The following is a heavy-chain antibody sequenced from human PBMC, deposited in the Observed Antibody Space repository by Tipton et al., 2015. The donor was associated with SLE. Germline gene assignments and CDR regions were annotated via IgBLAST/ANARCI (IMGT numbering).Heavy chain of an antibody. Sequence: QLVQSGVEVKKPGASVKVSCKASGYTFVSYGINWVRQAPGQGLEWMGWISTYNGNTNYAQKLQGRVTVTTDTSTSTAYLELRSLRSDDTAVYYCVSHYYGSVNYYRSDQNHFYYYGMDVWGQGTTVTVSS. CDR3: VSHYYGSVNYYRSDQNHFYYYGMDV. V-gene: IGHV1-18*01. CDR2: ISTYNGNT. D-gene: IGHD3-10*01. CDR1: GYTFVSYG. J-gene: IGHJ6*02.